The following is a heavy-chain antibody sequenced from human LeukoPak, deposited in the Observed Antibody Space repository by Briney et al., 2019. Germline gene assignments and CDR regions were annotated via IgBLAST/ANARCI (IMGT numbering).Heavy chain of an antibody. V-gene: IGHV4-4*07. CDR1: GVSVISYY. Sequence: SETLSLTCTVSGVSVISYYWSWIRQPAGKGLEWIGRIYSSGSTNYNPSLKSRVTMSVDTSKNQSSLSLTSVTAADTAVYYCARDLPSAYCSSTTCYFNWFDPWGQGTLVTVSS. CDR3: ARDLPSAYCSSTTCYFNWFDP. D-gene: IGHD2-2*01. CDR2: IYSSGST. J-gene: IGHJ5*02.